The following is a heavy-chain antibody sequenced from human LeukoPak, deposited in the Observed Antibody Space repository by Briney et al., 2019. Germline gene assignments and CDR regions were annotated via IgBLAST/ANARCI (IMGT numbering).Heavy chain of an antibody. CDR1: GGSVSSGNYY. CDR2: IYYSGST. CDR3: ARDRHIFDL. J-gene: IGHJ2*01. V-gene: IGHV4-61*01. Sequence: PSETLSLTCTVSGGSVSSGNYYWSWIRQPPGKGLEWIGFIYYSGSTNYNPSLKSRVTISVDTSKNQFSLKLSSVTAADTAVYYCARDRHIFDLWGRGTLVTVSS.